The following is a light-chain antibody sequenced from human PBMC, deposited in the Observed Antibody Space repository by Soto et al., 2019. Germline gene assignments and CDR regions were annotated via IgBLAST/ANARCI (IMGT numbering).Light chain of an antibody. Sequence: QSALTQPASVSGSPGQSITISCTGTSSDVGSYNLVSWYQQHPGKASKLMIYEVSKRPSGVSNRFSGSKSCNTASLTISGLQAEDEADYYCCSYAGSTPYVFGTGTKVTVL. CDR1: SSDVGSYNL. CDR2: EVS. J-gene: IGLJ1*01. V-gene: IGLV2-23*02. CDR3: CSYAGSTPYV.